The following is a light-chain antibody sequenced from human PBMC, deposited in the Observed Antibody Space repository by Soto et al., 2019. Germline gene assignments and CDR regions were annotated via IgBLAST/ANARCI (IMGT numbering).Light chain of an antibody. Sequence: QSALTQPPSASGSPGQSVTISCTGTSSDVGGYNYVSWYQQHPGKAPKLMSYEVSKRPSGVPDRFSGSKSGNTASLTVSGLQAEDEADYYCSSYAGSNYYAFGTGTKLTVL. V-gene: IGLV2-8*01. CDR2: EVS. CDR3: SSYAGSNYYA. CDR1: SSDVGGYNY. J-gene: IGLJ1*01.